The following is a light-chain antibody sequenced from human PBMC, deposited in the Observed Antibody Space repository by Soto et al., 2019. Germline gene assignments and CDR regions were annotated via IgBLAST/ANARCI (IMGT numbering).Light chain of an antibody. J-gene: IGLJ2*01. CDR1: SGSIAANY. V-gene: IGLV6-57*04. CDR3: QSYDSRNVV. CDR2: EDD. Sequence: NFLLTQPHSVSESPGKTVTISCTRSSGSIAANYVQWHQQRPGSAPLTVIYEDDQRPSGVPDRFSGSIDRSSNSASLTISGLKTEDEANYSCQSYDSRNVVFGGGTKVTVL.